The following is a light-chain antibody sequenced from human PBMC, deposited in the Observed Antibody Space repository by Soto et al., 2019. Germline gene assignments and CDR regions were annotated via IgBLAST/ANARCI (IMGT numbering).Light chain of an antibody. CDR3: SSYTGSRTRLV. CDR1: SSDVGGYNY. CDR2: DVS. J-gene: IGLJ2*01. Sequence: QSALTQPASVSGSPGQWITISCTGTSSDVGGYNYVSWYQQHPGKAPKLMIYDVSNRPSGVSNRFSGSKSGNTASLTISGLQAEDEADYYCSSYTGSRTRLVFGGGTKLTVL. V-gene: IGLV2-14*01.